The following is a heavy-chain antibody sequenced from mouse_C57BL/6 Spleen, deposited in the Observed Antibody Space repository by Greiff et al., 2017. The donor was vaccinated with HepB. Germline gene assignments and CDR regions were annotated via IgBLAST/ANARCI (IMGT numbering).Heavy chain of an antibody. CDR2: ISDGGSYT. Sequence: EVKLVESGGGLVKPGGSLKLPCAASGFNFSSYAMSWVRQTPEKRLEWVATISDGGSYTYYPDNVKGRFTISRDNAKNNLYLQMSHLKSEDTAKYYCARDPGYWGQGTTLTVSS. CDR1: GFNFSSYA. J-gene: IGHJ2*01. CDR3: ARDPGY. V-gene: IGHV5-4*01.